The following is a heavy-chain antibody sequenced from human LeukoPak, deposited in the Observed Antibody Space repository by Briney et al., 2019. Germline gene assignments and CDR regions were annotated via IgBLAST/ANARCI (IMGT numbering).Heavy chain of an antibody. CDR2: INAGNGNT. J-gene: IGHJ4*02. D-gene: IGHD6-13*01. CDR1: GYTFTSYA. Sequence: ASVKVSCKASGYTFTSYAMHWVRQDPGQRLEWMGWINAGNGNTKYSQKFQGRVTITRDTSASTAYMELSSLRSEDTAVYYCARLSPYSSSWYLLDYWGQGTLVTVSS. V-gene: IGHV1-3*01. CDR3: ARLSPYSSSWYLLDY.